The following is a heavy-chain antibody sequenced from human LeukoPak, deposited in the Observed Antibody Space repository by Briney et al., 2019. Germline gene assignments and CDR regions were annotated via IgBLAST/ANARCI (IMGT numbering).Heavy chain of an antibody. CDR2: IKGKTDGGTT. D-gene: IGHD6-19*01. V-gene: IGHV3-15*01. J-gene: IGHJ4*02. Sequence: PGGSLRLSCAASGFTFSSYWMSWVRQAPGKGLEWVGRIKGKTDGGTTDYGAPIKGRFTISRDDSKNTLYLQMNSLKTEDTAVYYCTIPVAGSPGVFDYWGQGTLVTVSS. CDR3: TIPVAGSPGVFDY. CDR1: GFTFSSYW.